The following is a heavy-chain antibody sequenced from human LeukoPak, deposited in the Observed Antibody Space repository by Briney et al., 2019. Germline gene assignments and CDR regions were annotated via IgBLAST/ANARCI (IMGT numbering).Heavy chain of an antibody. CDR2: IYHSGST. Sequence: PSETLSLTCTVSGGSISSYYWTWIRQPPGKGLEWIGYIYHSGSTYYNPSLKSRVTISVDTSKNQFSLKLSSVTAADTAVYYCARHPAGAYCGGDCYPDWFDPWGQGTLVTVSS. CDR1: GGSISSYY. J-gene: IGHJ5*02. CDR3: ARHPAGAYCGGDCYPDWFDP. V-gene: IGHV4-59*08. D-gene: IGHD2-21*01.